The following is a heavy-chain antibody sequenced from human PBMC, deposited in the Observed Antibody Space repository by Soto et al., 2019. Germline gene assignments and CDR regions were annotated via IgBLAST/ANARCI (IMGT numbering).Heavy chain of an antibody. Sequence: ASVKVSCKASGYTFTSYGISWVRQAPGQGLEWMGWISAYNGNTNYAQKLQGRVTMTTDTSTSTAYMELRSLRSDDTAVYYCAIDYGVQRWLQPNPFDYWGQGTLVTVSS. CDR2: ISAYNGNT. CDR1: GYTFTSYG. D-gene: IGHD5-12*01. V-gene: IGHV1-18*01. CDR3: AIDYGVQRWLQPNPFDY. J-gene: IGHJ4*02.